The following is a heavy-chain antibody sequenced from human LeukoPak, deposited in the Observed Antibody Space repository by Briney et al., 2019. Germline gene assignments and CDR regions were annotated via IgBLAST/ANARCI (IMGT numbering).Heavy chain of an antibody. CDR2: ISYDGNKK. J-gene: IGHJ4*02. Sequence: GGSLRLSCAASGFSFSSFGVHWVRQAPGKGLEWVAVISYDGNKKYYGDSVKDRFTISRDNSMNTLYLKMNSLRADDTAVYYCSRDPRGIALAGTYDYWGQGILVTVSS. V-gene: IGHV3-30*03. CDR3: SRDPRGIALAGTYDY. CDR1: GFSFSSFG. D-gene: IGHD6-19*01.